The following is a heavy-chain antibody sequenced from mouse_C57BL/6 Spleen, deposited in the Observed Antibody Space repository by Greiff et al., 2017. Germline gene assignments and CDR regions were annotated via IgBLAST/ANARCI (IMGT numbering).Heavy chain of an antibody. D-gene: IGHD1-1*01. CDR1: GFTFSDYG. V-gene: IGHV5-17*01. Sequence: EVKLMESGGGLVKPGGSLKLSCAASGFTFSDYGMHWVRQAPEKGLEWVAYISSGSSTIYYADTVKGRFTISRDNAKNTLFLQMTSLRSEDTAMYYCARQFITTGGFAYWGQGTLVTVSA. CDR3: ARQFITTGGFAY. CDR2: ISSGSSTI. J-gene: IGHJ3*01.